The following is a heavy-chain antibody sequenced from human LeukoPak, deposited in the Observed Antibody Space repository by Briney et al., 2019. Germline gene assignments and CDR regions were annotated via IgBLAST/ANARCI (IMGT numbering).Heavy chain of an antibody. CDR1: GGSISSETYY. Sequence: SETLSLTCTVSGGSISSETYYWTWVRQPAGKGLEWIGRIYSSGSTSYNPSLKSRVTISVDTSKNQFSLELNSVTASDTAVYYCARGGRGFDPWGQGTLVTVSS. J-gene: IGHJ5*02. CDR2: IYSSGST. CDR3: ARGGRGFDP. V-gene: IGHV4-61*02.